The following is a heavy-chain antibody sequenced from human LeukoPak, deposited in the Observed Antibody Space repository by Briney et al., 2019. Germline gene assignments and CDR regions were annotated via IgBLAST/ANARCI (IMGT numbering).Heavy chain of an antibody. CDR3: AKATIEQWLVKVDSFDS. CDR1: GFTFSNHG. CDR2: ISSSGGST. V-gene: IGHV3-23*01. J-gene: IGHJ4*02. Sequence: GGTLRLSCAASGFTFSNHGMSWVRQAPGKGLEWVSTISSSGGSTYYADSVKGRFTVSRDNFKNTLYLQMNSLRGEDTARYYCAKATIEQWLVKVDSFDSWGQGTLVSVSS. D-gene: IGHD6-19*01.